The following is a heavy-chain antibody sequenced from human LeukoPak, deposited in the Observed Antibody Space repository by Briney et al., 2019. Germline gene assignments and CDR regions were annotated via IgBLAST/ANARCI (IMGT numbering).Heavy chain of an antibody. J-gene: IGHJ6*02. V-gene: IGHV3-23*01. D-gene: IGHD3-16*01. Sequence: GGSLRLPCAASGFTFSSYAMSWVRQAPGKGLEWVSAISGSGGSTYYADSVKGRFTISRDNSKNTLYLQMDSLRAEDTAVYYCAKDLGFAYNYYYYGMDVWGQGTTVTVSS. CDR1: GFTFSSYA. CDR2: ISGSGGST. CDR3: AKDLGFAYNYYYYGMDV.